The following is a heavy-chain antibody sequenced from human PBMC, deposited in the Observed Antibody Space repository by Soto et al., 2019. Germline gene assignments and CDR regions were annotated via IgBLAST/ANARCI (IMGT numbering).Heavy chain of an antibody. D-gene: IGHD2-15*01. CDR2: ISSSSSYI. J-gene: IGHJ4*02. CDR3: ARGLHCSGGSCVFDY. V-gene: IGHV3-21*01. Sequence: EVQLVESGGGLGKPGGALRLSCAASGFTFSSYSMNWVRQAPGKGLEWVSSISSSSSYIYYADSVKGRFTISRDNAKNSLYLQMNSLRAEDTAVYYCARGLHCSGGSCVFDYWGQGPLVTVSS. CDR1: GFTFSSYS.